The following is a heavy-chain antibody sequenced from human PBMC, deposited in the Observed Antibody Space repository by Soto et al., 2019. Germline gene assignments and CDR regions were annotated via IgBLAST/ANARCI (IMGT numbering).Heavy chain of an antibody. D-gene: IGHD3-10*01. CDR3: ARGIWFGGWPLTRGYYMDV. J-gene: IGHJ6*03. CDR2: INHSGST. Sequence: PSETLSLTCAVYGGSFSGYYWSWIRQPPGKGLEWIGEINHSGSTNYNPSLKSRVTISVDTSKNQFSLKLSSVTAADTAVYYCARGIWFGGWPLTRGYYMDVWGKGTTVTVSS. V-gene: IGHV4-34*01. CDR1: GGSFSGYY.